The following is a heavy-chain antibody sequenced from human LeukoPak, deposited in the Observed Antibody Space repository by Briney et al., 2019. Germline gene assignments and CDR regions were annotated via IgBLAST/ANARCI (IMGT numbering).Heavy chain of an antibody. D-gene: IGHD1-26*01. J-gene: IGHJ4*02. CDR3: AKHIIVGTTKSMDS. CDR1: GFTFSSYA. V-gene: IGHV3-23*01. Sequence: GGSLRLSCAASGFTFSSYAMSWVRQAPGKGLEWVSAICTSAGDTYYTDSVKGRFTISRDNSENTLFLQMNSLRAEDTAVYYCAKHIIVGTTKSMDSWGQGTLVTVSS. CDR2: ICTSAGDT.